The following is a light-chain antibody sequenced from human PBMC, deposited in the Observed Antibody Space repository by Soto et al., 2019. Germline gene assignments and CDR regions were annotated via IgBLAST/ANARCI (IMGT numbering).Light chain of an antibody. J-gene: IGKJ2*01. Sequence: EIVMTQSPATLYFSPGDRATVSCRASQSIGSNLAWYQHKPGQAPRLLIYGASTRATGIPDRFSGSGSGADSTLTFSDLRAENFAVYYGLQDKNWPPYTFGQGTKVEIK. CDR2: GAS. V-gene: IGKV3-15*01. CDR1: QSIGSN. CDR3: LQDKNWPPYT.